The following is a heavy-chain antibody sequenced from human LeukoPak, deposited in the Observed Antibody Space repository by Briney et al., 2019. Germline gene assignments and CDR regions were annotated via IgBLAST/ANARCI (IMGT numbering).Heavy chain of an antibody. CDR2: IAPIFGTP. CDR3: ASHFRSNHYYFYYMDV. D-gene: IGHD3-16*02. CDR1: GGTFDRYA. Sequence: SVKASCKASGGTFDRYAISWVRQAPGQGLEWMGGIAPIFGTPNYAQNFQGRVTITTDESTSTAYMELSSLRSDDTAVYYCASHFRSNHYYFYYMDVWGTGTTVTVSS. J-gene: IGHJ6*03. V-gene: IGHV1-69*05.